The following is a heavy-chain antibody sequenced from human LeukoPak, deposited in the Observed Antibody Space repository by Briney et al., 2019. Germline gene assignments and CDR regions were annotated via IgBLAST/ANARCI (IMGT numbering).Heavy chain of an antibody. Sequence: PSETLSLTCSVAGGSVSSYYWSWMRQPAGKGLEWIGRIYSSGTTNYNPSLKSRVTMSLDTSKNRFSLKLSSVTAADTAVYYCARGPRSGQHDYWGEGILVTVSS. CDR3: ARGPRSGQHDY. D-gene: IGHD6-19*01. CDR2: IYSSGTT. V-gene: IGHV4-4*07. J-gene: IGHJ4*02. CDR1: GGSVSSYY.